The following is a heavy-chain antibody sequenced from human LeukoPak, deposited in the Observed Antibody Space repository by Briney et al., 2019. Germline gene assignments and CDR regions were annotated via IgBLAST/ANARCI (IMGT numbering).Heavy chain of an antibody. CDR2: ISAYNGNT. CDR3: ARTGGGGSFSYYGMDV. D-gene: IGHD2-15*01. CDR1: GYTFTSYG. Sequence: GASVKVSCKASGYTFTSYGISWVRQAPGQGLEWMGWISAYNGNTNYAQKLQGRVTMTTDTSTSTAYMELRSLRSDDTAVYYCARTGGGGSFSYYGMDVWGQGTTVTVSS. J-gene: IGHJ6*02. V-gene: IGHV1-18*01.